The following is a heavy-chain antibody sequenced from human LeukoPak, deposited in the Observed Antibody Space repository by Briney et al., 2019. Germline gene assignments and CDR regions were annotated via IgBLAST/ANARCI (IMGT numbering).Heavy chain of an antibody. J-gene: IGHJ6*03. CDR1: GGTFSSYA. V-gene: IGHV1-69*13. CDR2: IIPIFGTA. Sequence: ASVKVSCKASGGTFSSYAISWVRQAPGQGLEWMGGIIPIFGTANYAQKFQGRVTTTADESTSTAYMELSSLRSEDTAVYYCARAAGFSQYYYYYMDVWGKGTTVTISS. D-gene: IGHD6-13*01. CDR3: ARAAGFSQYYYYYMDV.